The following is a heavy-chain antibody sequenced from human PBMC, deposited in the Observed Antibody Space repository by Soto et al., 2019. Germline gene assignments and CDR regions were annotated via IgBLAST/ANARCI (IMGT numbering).Heavy chain of an antibody. CDR3: ARLYGLVFPPGGYYYGMVF. CDR2: IYYSGST. D-gene: IGHD3-10*01. J-gene: IGHJ6*02. Sequence: SETLSLTCTVSGGSISSYYWSWIRQPPGKGLEWIGYIYYSGSTNYNPSLKSRVTISVDTSKNQFSLKLSSVTAADTAVYYCARLYGLVFPPGGYYYGMVFWGPGTTVTVFS. CDR1: GGSISSYY. V-gene: IGHV4-59*08.